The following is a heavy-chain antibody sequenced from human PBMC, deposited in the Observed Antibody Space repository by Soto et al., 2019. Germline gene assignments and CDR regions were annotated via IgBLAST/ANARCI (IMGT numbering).Heavy chain of an antibody. CDR3: TTGQTGYCSPTSGYILYSSYSDMDG. D-gene: IGHD2-2*01. Sequence: PWGSLRLSCAASGFTFSNSWMSWFRQAPGKGLEWVGRIRSKTDGATADYAAPVKGRFTISRDDSENMLYLQMSSLKTDDTAVYYCTTGQTGYCSPTSGYILYSSYSDMDGWGKRTKVTVPS. CDR1: GFTFSNSW. J-gene: IGHJ6*04. CDR2: IRSKTDGATA. V-gene: IGHV3-15*01.